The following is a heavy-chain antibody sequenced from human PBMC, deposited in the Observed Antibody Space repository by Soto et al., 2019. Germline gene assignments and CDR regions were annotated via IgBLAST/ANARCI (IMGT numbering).Heavy chain of an antibody. CDR2: ISYDGRNK. D-gene: IGHD2-15*01. J-gene: IGHJ3*02. CDR3: AREGGYCSGGRCYSTAFGI. Sequence: QVQLVESGGGVVQPGRSLRLSCAASEFTFSSYAMHWVRQAPGKGLEWVAIISYDGRNKYYADSVKGRFTISRDNSKNRLYLQMNSLRAEDTAVYYCAREGGYCSGGRCYSTAFGIWGQGTMVTVSS. CDR1: EFTFSSYA. V-gene: IGHV3-30*04.